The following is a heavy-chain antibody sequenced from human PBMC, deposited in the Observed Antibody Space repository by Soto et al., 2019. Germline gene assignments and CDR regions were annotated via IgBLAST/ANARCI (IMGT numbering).Heavy chain of an antibody. CDR2: FDPEDGET. V-gene: IGHV1-24*01. CDR3: STGNHYFGN. CDR1: GYTLTELS. J-gene: IGHJ4*02. Sequence: ASVKVSCKVSGYTLTELSMHRVRQAPGKGLEWMGGFDPEDGETIYAQKFQGRATMTEDTSTDTAYMELSSLKTEDTAMYYCSTGNHYFGNWGQGTPVTVSS. D-gene: IGHD1-1*01.